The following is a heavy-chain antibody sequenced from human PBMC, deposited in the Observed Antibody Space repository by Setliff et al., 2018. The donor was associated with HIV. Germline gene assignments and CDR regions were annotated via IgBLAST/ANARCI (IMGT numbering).Heavy chain of an antibody. CDR1: GFTFRSYW. J-gene: IGHJ3*02. CDR2: MSMDGSNI. Sequence: PGGSLRLSCAASGFTFRSYWMHWVRQAPGKGLVWVSHMSMDGSNIKYADSVKGRFTISRDNAKNTVYVQMNSLRADDTAVYYCVRDLTTIVTRKVFDIWGQGTMVTVSS. V-gene: IGHV3-74*01. CDR3: VRDLTTIVTRKVFDI. D-gene: IGHD4-4*01.